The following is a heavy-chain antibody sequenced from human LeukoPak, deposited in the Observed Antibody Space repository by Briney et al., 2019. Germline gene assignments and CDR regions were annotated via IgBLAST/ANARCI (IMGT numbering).Heavy chain of an antibody. CDR2: IYYSGST. Sequence: SETLSLTCTVSGGSISSYYWSWIRQPPGKGLEWIGYIYYSGSTNYNPSLKSRVTISVDTPKNQFSLKLSSVTAADTAVYYCARDRPLYYYDSSDQGGAFDIWGQGTMVTVSS. CDR1: GGSISSYY. V-gene: IGHV4-59*01. D-gene: IGHD3-22*01. J-gene: IGHJ3*02. CDR3: ARDRPLYYYDSSDQGGAFDI.